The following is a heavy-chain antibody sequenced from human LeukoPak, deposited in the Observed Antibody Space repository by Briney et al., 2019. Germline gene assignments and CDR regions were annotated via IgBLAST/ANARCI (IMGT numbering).Heavy chain of an antibody. V-gene: IGHV3-21*01. D-gene: IGHD1-26*01. Sequence: NSGGSLRLSCAASGFTFSTYNMNWIRQAPGKGLEWVSSITSSSSYTFYADSVKGRFTISRDNAKNSLYLQMNGLRAEDTAIYYCARDPYNGNYGDSYYYYMDVWGKGTTVTISS. CDR3: ARDPYNGNYGDSYYYYMDV. CDR2: ITSSSSYT. CDR1: GFTFSTYN. J-gene: IGHJ6*03.